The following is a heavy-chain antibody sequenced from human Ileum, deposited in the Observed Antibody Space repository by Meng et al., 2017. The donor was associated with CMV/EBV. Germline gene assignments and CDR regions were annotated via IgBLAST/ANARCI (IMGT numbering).Heavy chain of an antibody. CDR1: GASSRSSSHF. Sequence: LQLQESGQGLGKASETLSLTGTVSGASSRSSSHFWGWIRQPPGKGLEWIGSVYYSGSSYYNPSLQSRLIISVDTSKNQFSLRLSSLTAADTAVYYCARVGYNYAYFFDFWGQGTLVTVSS. CDR2: VYYSGSS. D-gene: IGHD5-18*01. V-gene: IGHV4-39*07. CDR3: ARVGYNYAYFFDF. J-gene: IGHJ4*02.